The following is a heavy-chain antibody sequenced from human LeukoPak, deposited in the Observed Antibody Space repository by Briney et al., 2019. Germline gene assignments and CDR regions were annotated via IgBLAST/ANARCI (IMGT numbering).Heavy chain of an antibody. CDR3: ARKDSRGWNFDN. J-gene: IGHJ4*02. D-gene: IGHD6-19*01. V-gene: IGHV4-59*08. Sequence: SETLSLTCTVSGASISSYYWSWIRQPPGKGLEWIGNIYNRGSTNYNPALQSRVTISVDTSKSQVSLKVTSVTAADTAVYYCARKDSRGWNFDNWGQGTLVTVSS. CDR1: GASISSYY. CDR2: IYNRGST.